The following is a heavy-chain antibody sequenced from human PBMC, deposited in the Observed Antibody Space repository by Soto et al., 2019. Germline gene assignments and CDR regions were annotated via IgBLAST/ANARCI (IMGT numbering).Heavy chain of an antibody. CDR2: IYATGTT. CDR3: VRDGTKTLRAWFDP. V-gene: IGHV4-4*07. J-gene: IGHJ5*02. D-gene: IGHD1-1*01. CDR1: GASISGFY. Sequence: PSETLSLTCTVSGASISGFYWSWIRKSAGKGLEWIGRIYATGTTDYNPSLKSRVMMSVDTSKKQFPLKLRSVTAADTAVYYCVRDGTKTLRAWFDPWGQGISVTVSS.